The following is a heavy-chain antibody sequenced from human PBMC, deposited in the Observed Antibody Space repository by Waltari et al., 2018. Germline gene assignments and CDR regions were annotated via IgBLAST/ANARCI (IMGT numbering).Heavy chain of an antibody. CDR3: ARGLGY. J-gene: IGHJ4*02. Sequence: QVQLQQWGAGLLKPSETLSLTCAVYGGSFSGYYWSWIRQPPRKGMEWIGEITNRGSTNYHPSLKSRVTISVDTSKNQFSLKLSSVTAADTAVYYCARGLGYWGQGTLVTVSS. CDR1: GGSFSGYY. D-gene: IGHD3-16*01. CDR2: ITNRGST. V-gene: IGHV4-34*01.